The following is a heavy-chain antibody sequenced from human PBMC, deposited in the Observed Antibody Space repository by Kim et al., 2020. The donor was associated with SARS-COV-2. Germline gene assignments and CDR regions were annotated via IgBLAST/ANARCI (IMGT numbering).Heavy chain of an antibody. D-gene: IGHD1-1*01. CDR1: GGSFSNYY. J-gene: IGHJ4*02. Sequence: SETLSLTCAVYGGSFSNYYWIWIRQSPRKGLEWLGEISHSGFTNYSPSLESRVTISIDTSKNQFSLKLHSVTAADTAVYYCSRGKGSKRYYLDSWGQGTLVTVSS. V-gene: IGHV4-34*01. CDR2: ISHSGFT. CDR3: SRGKGSKRYYLDS.